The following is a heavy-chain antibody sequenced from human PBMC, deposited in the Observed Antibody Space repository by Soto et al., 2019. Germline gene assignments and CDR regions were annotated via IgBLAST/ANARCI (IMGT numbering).Heavy chain of an antibody. D-gene: IGHD2-2*02. CDR3: ARDGYCSSTSCYTGLDY. CDR2: IYYSGST. CDR1: GGSISSYY. V-gene: IGHV4-59*01. Sequence: LSLTCTVSGGSISSYYWSWIRQPPGKGLEWIGYIYYSGSTNYNPSLKSRVTISVDTSKNQFSLKLSSVTAADTAAYYCARDGYCSSTSCYTGLDYWGQGTLVTVSS. J-gene: IGHJ4*02.